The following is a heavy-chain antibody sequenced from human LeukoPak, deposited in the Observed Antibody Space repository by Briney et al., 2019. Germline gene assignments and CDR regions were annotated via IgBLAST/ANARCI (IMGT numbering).Heavy chain of an antibody. CDR2: ISAYNGNT. V-gene: IGHV1-18*01. CDR1: GYTFTSYG. CDR3: AREPYSGSYRVGAFDI. Sequence: GASVKVSCKASGYTFTSYGISWVRQAPGQGLEWMGWISAYNGNTNYAQKLQGRVTVTTDTSTSTAYMELRSLRSDDTAVYYCAREPYSGSYRVGAFDIWGQGTMVTVSS. D-gene: IGHD1-26*01. J-gene: IGHJ3*02.